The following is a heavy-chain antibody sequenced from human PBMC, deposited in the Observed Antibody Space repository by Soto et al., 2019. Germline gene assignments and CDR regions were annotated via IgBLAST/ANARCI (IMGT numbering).Heavy chain of an antibody. CDR1: GGTFSSYA. Sequence: SVKVSCKASGGTFSSYAISWVRQAPGQGLEWMGGIIPIFGTANYAQKFQGRVTITADKSTSTAYMELSSLRSEDTAVYYCARGPLPRIAAAAPYFDYWGQGTLVTVSS. J-gene: IGHJ4*02. V-gene: IGHV1-69*06. CDR3: ARGPLPRIAAAAPYFDY. CDR2: IIPIFGTA. D-gene: IGHD6-13*01.